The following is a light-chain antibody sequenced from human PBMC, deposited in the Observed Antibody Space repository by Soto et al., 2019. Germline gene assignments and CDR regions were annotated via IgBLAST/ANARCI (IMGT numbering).Light chain of an antibody. V-gene: IGKV3-20*01. J-gene: IGKJ3*01. Sequence: EIVLTQSPGTLSLSPGERATLSCRASQSVSSSYLAWYQQKPGQAPRLLIYGASSRSTGIPDRFSGSGSGTDFTLTISRLEPEDFAVYYCQQYGSQGTFGPGTKLDIK. CDR2: GAS. CDR3: QQYGSQGT. CDR1: QSVSSSY.